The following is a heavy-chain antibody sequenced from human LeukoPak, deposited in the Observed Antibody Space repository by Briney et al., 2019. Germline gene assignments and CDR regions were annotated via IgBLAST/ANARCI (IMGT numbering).Heavy chain of an antibody. V-gene: IGHV3-48*04. CDR3: ARSDSMG. CDR1: GFTFSSYS. D-gene: IGHD5-24*01. J-gene: IGHJ4*02. CDR2: ISYSSRTI. Sequence: GGSLRLSCAASGFTFSSYSMNWVRQAPGKGLEWVSYISYSSRTIYYADSVKGRFTISRDNAKNSLYLQMNSLRAEDTAVYYCARSDSMGWGQGTLVTVSS.